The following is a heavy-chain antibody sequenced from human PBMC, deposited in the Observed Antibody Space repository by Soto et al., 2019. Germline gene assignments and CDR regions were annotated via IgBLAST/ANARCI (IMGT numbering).Heavy chain of an antibody. Sequence: EVQLVESGGGLVQPGGSLGLSCAASGFTFTSYWIHWVRQAPGKGLVWVSRISYDESSTNYADSVKGRFTISRDNAKNTVYLQMNSLRAEDTAVYYCARGVRNYYGMDVWGQGIMVTVSS. CDR2: ISYDESST. V-gene: IGHV3-74*01. J-gene: IGHJ6*02. CDR1: GFTFTSYW. D-gene: IGHD3-10*01. CDR3: ARGVRNYYGMDV.